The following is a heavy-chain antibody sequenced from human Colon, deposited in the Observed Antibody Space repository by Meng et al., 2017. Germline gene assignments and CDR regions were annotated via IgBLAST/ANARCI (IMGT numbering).Heavy chain of an antibody. Sequence: VQYGAEEKKPGASVKVSCKGSGYTFTGYYVHWVRQAPGQGLECMGWINPNSGVTNYAQKFQDRVTMTRDTSITTAYMELSNLRSDDTAVYYCFVWFGESSTSFDHWGQGSLVTVSS. CDR2: INPNSGVT. CDR3: FVWFGESSTSFDH. J-gene: IGHJ4*02. V-gene: IGHV1-2*02. D-gene: IGHD3-10*01. CDR1: GYTFTGYY.